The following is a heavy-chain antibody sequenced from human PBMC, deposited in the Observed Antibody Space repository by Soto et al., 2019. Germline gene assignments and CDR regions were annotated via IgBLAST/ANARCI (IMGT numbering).Heavy chain of an antibody. D-gene: IGHD3-10*01. V-gene: IGHV5-51*01. CDR3: ARLFLPMVREVDPLYYYYYGLDV. CDR2: IYPGDSDT. CDR1: GYSFTSYW. J-gene: IGHJ6*02. Sequence: PGEALKISCKGSGYSFTSYWDGWVRQMPGKGLEWMGIIYPGDSDTRYSPSFQGQVTISADKSINTAYLQWSSLKASDTAMYYCARLFLPMVREVDPLYYYYYGLDVWGQGTTVTVSS.